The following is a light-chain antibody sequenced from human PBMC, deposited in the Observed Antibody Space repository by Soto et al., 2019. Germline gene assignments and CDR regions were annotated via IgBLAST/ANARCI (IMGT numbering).Light chain of an antibody. CDR1: QSISDN. J-gene: IGKJ1*01. CDR2: GAS. V-gene: IGKV3-15*01. Sequence: IVLTRTPGTRSFSPGERATLSCRASQSISDNLAWYHQKPGQPPRLLIYGASTRATGIPARFSDSGSGTEFTLTINSLQSEDFAVYYCQQYNNWPRTFAQGTKVAIK. CDR3: QQYNNWPRT.